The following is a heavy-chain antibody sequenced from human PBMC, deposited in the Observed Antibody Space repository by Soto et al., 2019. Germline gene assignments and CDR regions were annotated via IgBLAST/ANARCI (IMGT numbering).Heavy chain of an antibody. CDR1: GGSVSSGHYS. CDR2: IYYSGGT. D-gene: IGHD2-8*01. Sequence: SETLSLTCTVSGGSVSSGHYSWSWIRQPPGKGLDWIGYIYYSGGTNYNPSLKSRVTISVDTSKNQFSLRLSSVTAADTAVYYCGTLTKSTRSSYHSMLYYLDYWGQGTLVTVSS. J-gene: IGHJ4*02. CDR3: GTLTKSTRSSYHSMLYYLDY. V-gene: IGHV4-61*01.